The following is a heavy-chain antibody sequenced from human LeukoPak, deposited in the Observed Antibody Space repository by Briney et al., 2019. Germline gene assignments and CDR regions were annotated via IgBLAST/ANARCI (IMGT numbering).Heavy chain of an antibody. Sequence: ASVKVSCKASGYTFTSYAMHWVRQAPGQRLEWMGWINAGNGNTKYSQKFQGRVTITRDTSASTAYMELSSLRSEDTAVYYCARAELDCSSTSCYYYYGLDVWGKGATGPVS. CDR2: INAGNGNT. D-gene: IGHD2-2*01. CDR3: ARAELDCSSTSCYYYYGLDV. J-gene: IGHJ6*04. CDR1: GYTFTSYA. V-gene: IGHV1-3*01.